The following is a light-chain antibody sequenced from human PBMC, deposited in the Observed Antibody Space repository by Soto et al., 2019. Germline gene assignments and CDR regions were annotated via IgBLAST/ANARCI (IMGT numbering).Light chain of an antibody. V-gene: IGKV3-15*01. CDR3: QQYNDWPRT. J-gene: IGKJ1*01. Sequence: EIVMTQSPVTLSVSPGETANLSCRASQTVTTNLAWYQQKPGRSPRLLRYGASARATGIPARFSGSGSGTEFTLTISRLQSEDLAVYYCQQYNDWPRTFGQGTKVDIK. CDR2: GAS. CDR1: QTVTTN.